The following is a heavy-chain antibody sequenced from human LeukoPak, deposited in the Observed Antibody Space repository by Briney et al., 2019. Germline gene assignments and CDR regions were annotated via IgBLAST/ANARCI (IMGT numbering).Heavy chain of an antibody. Sequence: SETLSLTCTVSGGSLSSSRYYWGWIRQPPGKGLEWIGSIYYSGSTNYNPSLKSRVTISVDTSKNQFSLKVSSVTAADTAVYYCARRLVGATANFDYWGQGTLVTVSS. CDR3: ARRLVGATANFDY. V-gene: IGHV4-39*01. CDR1: GGSLSSSRYY. CDR2: IYYSGST. J-gene: IGHJ4*02. D-gene: IGHD1-26*01.